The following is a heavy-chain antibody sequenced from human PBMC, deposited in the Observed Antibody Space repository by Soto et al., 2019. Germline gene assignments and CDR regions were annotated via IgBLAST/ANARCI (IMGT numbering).Heavy chain of an antibody. J-gene: IGHJ6*02. D-gene: IGHD3-10*01. CDR2: ISAYNGNT. Sequence: GASVKVSCKASGYTFTSYGISWVRQAPGQGLEWMGWISAYNGNTNYAQKLQGRVTMATDTSTSTAYMELRSLRSDDTAVYYCARDQVYYYGSGSYRYYYCMDVWGQGTTVTVSS. CDR3: ARDQVYYYGSGSYRYYYCMDV. CDR1: GYTFTSYG. V-gene: IGHV1-18*01.